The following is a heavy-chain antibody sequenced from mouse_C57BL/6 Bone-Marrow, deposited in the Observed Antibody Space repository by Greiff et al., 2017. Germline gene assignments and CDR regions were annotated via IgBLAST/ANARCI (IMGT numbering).Heavy chain of an antibody. CDR2: IRFKSDNYAT. CDR3: TEADCYFDD. V-gene: IGHV6-3*01. J-gene: IGHJ2*01. Sequence: EVKLMESGGGLVQPGGSMKLSCVASGFTFSNYCMNWVRQSPEKGLEWVAQIRFKSDNYATLYAEYVKGRFSISSDEYNSNLYLKMNNLRAEDTGIYYCTEADCYFDDWGKGTTLTVSS. CDR1: GFTFSNYC.